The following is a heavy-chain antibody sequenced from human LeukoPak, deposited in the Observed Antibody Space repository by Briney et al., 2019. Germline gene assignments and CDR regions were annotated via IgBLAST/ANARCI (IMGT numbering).Heavy chain of an antibody. Sequence: GASVKVSCKASRYTFTDCYMHWVRQAPGQGLEWMGEINHNSGDKHYAETFQGRVTMTRDTSISTAYMELSRLISDDTAVYYCARGSAVGATESLGFDYWGQGNPVTVSS. V-gene: IGHV1-2*02. CDR2: INHNSGDK. CDR3: ARGSAVGATESLGFDY. CDR1: RYTFTDCY. D-gene: IGHD1-26*01. J-gene: IGHJ4*02.